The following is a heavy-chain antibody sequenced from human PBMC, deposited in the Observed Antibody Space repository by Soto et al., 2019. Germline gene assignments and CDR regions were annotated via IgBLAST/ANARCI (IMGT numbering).Heavy chain of an antibody. J-gene: IGHJ5*02. CDR1: GYTFTNYG. Sequence: QVQLVQSGAEVKKPGASVKVSCKASGYTFTNYGISWVRQAPGQGLEWMGWISAYNGNTNYAQKFQGRVTMTTDTSTSTAYMELRRLRSDDTAVYYCVRNEYMVRGDGWFDPWGQGTLVTVSS. D-gene: IGHD3-10*01. V-gene: IGHV1-18*01. CDR2: ISAYNGNT. CDR3: VRNEYMVRGDGWFDP.